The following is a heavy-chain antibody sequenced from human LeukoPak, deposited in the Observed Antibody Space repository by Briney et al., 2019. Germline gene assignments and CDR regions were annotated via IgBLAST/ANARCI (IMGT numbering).Heavy chain of an antibody. Sequence: SETLSLTCAVYGGSFSGYYWSWIRQPPGKGLEWIGEIKHSGSTNYNPSLKSRVTISVDTSKNQFSLKLSSVTAADTAVYYCARDYDFWSGYRDYYGMDVWGQGTTVTVSS. CDR2: IKHSGST. D-gene: IGHD3-3*01. CDR3: ARDYDFWSGYRDYYGMDV. V-gene: IGHV4-34*01. J-gene: IGHJ6*02. CDR1: GGSFSGYY.